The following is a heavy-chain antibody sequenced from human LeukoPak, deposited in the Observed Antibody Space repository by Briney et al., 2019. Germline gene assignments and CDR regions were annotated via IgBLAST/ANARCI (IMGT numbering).Heavy chain of an antibody. CDR3: ARHGSDAFDI. CDR2: INSDGSSR. J-gene: IGHJ3*02. D-gene: IGHD5-24*01. Sequence: GGSLRLSCAASGFTFSSYWMHCVRQAPGKGLVWVSHINSDGSSRTYAESVKGRFTISRGNAKNTLYLQMNSVRAQDTAVYYCARHGSDAFDIWGQGTVVTVSS. CDR1: GFTFSSYW. V-gene: IGHV3-74*01.